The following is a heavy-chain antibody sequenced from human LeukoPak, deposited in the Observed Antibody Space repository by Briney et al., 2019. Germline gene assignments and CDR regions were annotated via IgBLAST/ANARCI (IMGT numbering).Heavy chain of an antibody. CDR1: GFTFSTYN. J-gene: IGHJ4*02. CDR2: ISSGSTII. D-gene: IGHD6-19*01. CDR3: ARSKSYSSGWTDFDY. Sequence: GGSLRLSCAASGFTFSTYNMNWVRQAPGKGLEWVSFISSGSTIIYYADSVKGRFTISRENAKNSLYLQMDNLRAGDAAVYYCARSKSYSSGWTDFDYWGQGTLVTVSS. V-gene: IGHV3-48*01.